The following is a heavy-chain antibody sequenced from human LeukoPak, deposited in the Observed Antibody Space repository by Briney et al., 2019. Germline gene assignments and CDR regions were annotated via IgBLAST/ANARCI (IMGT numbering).Heavy chain of an antibody. J-gene: IGHJ4*02. D-gene: IGHD6-19*01. CDR2: ISSSGSTI. V-gene: IGHV3-48*03. Sequence: PGGSLRLSCAASGFTFSSYEMNWVRQAPGKGLEWVSYISSSGSTIYYADSVKVRFTISRDNAKNSLYLQMNSLRAEDTAVYYCARFTGSGWYSWGQGTLVTVSS. CDR1: GFTFSSYE. CDR3: ARFTGSGWYS.